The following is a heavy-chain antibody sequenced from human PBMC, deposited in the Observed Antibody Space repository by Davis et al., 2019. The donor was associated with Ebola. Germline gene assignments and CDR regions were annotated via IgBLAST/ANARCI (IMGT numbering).Heavy chain of an antibody. Sequence: SGPTLVKPTPTFTLTCTFPGLSLSTSGVSVYWIRQPPGKALEWLALIYWDDDKRYSPSLRSRLTITKDTSKNQVVLTMTNMDPEDTAAYYCAHTNYYDYGDYRLDPWGQGTLVTVSS. J-gene: IGHJ5*02. CDR1: GLSLSTSGVS. CDR2: IYWDDDK. D-gene: IGHD4-17*01. V-gene: IGHV2-5*02. CDR3: AHTNYYDYGDYRLDP.